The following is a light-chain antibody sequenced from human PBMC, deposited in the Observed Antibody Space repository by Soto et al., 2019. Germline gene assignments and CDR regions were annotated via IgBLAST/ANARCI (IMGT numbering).Light chain of an antibody. Sequence: DVVMTQSPLSLPVTPGEPASISCRSSQSLLHRNGKNYLDWYLQKPGQSPQLLIYSGSNRASGVPDRFSGSESGTDFTLKISRVEAEYVGVYYCMQALQTPSFGQGTKLEIK. CDR2: SGS. CDR1: QSLLHRNGKNY. V-gene: IGKV2-28*01. CDR3: MQALQTPS. J-gene: IGKJ2*01.